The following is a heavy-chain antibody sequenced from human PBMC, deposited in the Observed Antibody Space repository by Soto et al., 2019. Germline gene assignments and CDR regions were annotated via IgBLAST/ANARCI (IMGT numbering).Heavy chain of an antibody. J-gene: IGHJ6*02. CDR2: ISAYSGNT. CDR3: ARAKPTYYDFWSGYYYYYGMDV. V-gene: IGHV1-18*04. D-gene: IGHD3-3*01. Sequence: ASVKVSCKASGYTFTSYGISWVRQAPGQGLEWMGWISAYSGNTNYAQKLQGRVTMTTDTSTSTAYMELRSLRSDDTAVYYCARAKPTYYDFWSGYYYYYGMDVWGQGTTVTVSS. CDR1: GYTFTSYG.